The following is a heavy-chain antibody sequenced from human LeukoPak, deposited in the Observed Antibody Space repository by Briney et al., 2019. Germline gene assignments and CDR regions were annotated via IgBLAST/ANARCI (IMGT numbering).Heavy chain of an antibody. CDR2: IYYSGST. CDR3: ARDAVTIFGVVIPLYY. J-gene: IGHJ4*02. Sequence: SQTLSLTCTVSGGSISSYYWSWIRQPPGKGLEWIGYIYYSGSTNYNPSLKSRVTISVDTSKNQFSLKLSSVTAADTAVYYCARDAVTIFGVVIPLYYWGQGTLVTVSS. D-gene: IGHD3-3*01. CDR1: GGSISSYY. V-gene: IGHV4-59*01.